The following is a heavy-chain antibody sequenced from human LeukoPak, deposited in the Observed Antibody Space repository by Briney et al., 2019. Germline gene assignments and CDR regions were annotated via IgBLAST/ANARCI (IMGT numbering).Heavy chain of an antibody. CDR2: IRYDGSNK. CDR1: GFTFSNYD. Sequence: GGSLRLXCAASGFTFSNYDMHWVRQAPGKGPEWVAFIRYDGSNKNYADSVKGRFTISRDNSKNTLYLQMNSLRVDDTAVYYCAKSYDSSGYYYEQYFQHWGQGTLVTVSS. V-gene: IGHV3-30*02. J-gene: IGHJ1*01. CDR3: AKSYDSSGYYYEQYFQH. D-gene: IGHD3-22*01.